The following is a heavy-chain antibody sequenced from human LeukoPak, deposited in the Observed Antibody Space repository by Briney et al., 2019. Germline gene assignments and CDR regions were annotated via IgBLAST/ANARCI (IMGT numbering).Heavy chain of an antibody. CDR3: ARERSGGKTNYYFDY. CDR2: IYYSGST. Sequence: PSETLSLTCTVSGGSISSGGYYWSWIRQHPGKGLEWIGYIYYSGSTYYNPSLKSRVTISVDTSKNQFSLKLSSVTAADTAVYYCARERSGGKTNYYFDYWGQGTLVTVSS. D-gene: IGHD4-23*01. V-gene: IGHV4-31*03. CDR1: GGSISSGGYY. J-gene: IGHJ4*02.